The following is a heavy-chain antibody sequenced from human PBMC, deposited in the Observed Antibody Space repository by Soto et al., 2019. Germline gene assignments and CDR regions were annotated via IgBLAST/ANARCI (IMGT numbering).Heavy chain of an antibody. CDR1: GYTFTNYG. D-gene: IGHD4-17*01. J-gene: IGHJ4*02. CDR2: ISAYNGNT. Sequence: QVQLVQSGAEVKKPGASVKVSCKASGYTFTNYGISWVRQSPGQGLEWMGWISAYNGNTNYAQKLQGRVTMTTDTATNTDYIELKSMRSDDPAVYYCARDTVPPASDYCGQGKLVTVSS. V-gene: IGHV1-18*01. CDR3: ARDTVPPASDY.